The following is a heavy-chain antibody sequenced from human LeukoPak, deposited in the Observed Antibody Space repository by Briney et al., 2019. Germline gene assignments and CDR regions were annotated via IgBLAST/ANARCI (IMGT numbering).Heavy chain of an antibody. CDR1: GFTFDDYA. J-gene: IGHJ4*02. CDR3: AKVGIWGSYQDIDY. Sequence: GGSLRLSCAASGFTFDDYAMHWVRQAPGKGLEWVSLISGDGGSTYYTDSVKGRFTISRDNSKNSLYLQMNSLRTEDTALYYCAKVGIWGSYQDIDYWGQGTLVTVSS. V-gene: IGHV3-43*02. D-gene: IGHD3-16*01. CDR2: ISGDGGST.